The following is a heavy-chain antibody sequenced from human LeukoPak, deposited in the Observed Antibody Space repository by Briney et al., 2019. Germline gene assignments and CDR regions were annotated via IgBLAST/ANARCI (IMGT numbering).Heavy chain of an antibody. CDR1: GFTFSSYS. CDR3: ARGIAAAVDNWFDP. J-gene: IGHJ5*02. Sequence: GSLRLSCAASGFTFSSYSMNWVRQAPGKGLEWVSSISSSSSYIYYADSVKGRFTISRDNAKNSLYLQMNSLRAEDTAVYYCARGIAAAVDNWFDPWGQGTLVTVSS. D-gene: IGHD6-13*01. V-gene: IGHV3-21*01. CDR2: ISSSSSYI.